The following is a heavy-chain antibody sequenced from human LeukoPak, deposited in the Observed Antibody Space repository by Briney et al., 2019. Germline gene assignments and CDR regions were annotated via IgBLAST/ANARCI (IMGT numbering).Heavy chain of an antibody. CDR2: ISSSSSYI. J-gene: IGHJ6*02. D-gene: IGHD6-13*01. V-gene: IGHV3-21*01. CDR3: AREYSNYYGMDV. CDR1: GFTFSSYS. Sequence: PGGSLRLSCAASGFTFSSYSMNWVRQAPGKGLEWVSSISSSSSYIYYADSVKGRFTIPRDNAKNSLYLQMNSLRAEDTAVYYCAREYSNYYGMDVWGQGTTVTVSS.